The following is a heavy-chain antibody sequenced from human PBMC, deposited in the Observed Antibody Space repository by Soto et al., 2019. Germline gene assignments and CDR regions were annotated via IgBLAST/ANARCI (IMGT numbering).Heavy chain of an antibody. CDR3: AKDGLLPDYYYYYYMDV. CDR2: ISYDGSNK. J-gene: IGHJ6*03. CDR1: GFTFSSYG. Sequence: GGSLRLSCAASGFTFSSYGMHWVRQAPGKGLEWVAVISYDGSNKYYADSVKGRFTISRDNSKNTLYLQMNSLRAEDTAVYYWAKDGLLPDYYYYYYMDVWGKGTTVTVSS. D-gene: IGHD2-21*02. V-gene: IGHV3-30*18.